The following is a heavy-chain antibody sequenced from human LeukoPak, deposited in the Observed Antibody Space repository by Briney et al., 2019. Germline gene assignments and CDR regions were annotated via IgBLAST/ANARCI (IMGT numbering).Heavy chain of an antibody. Sequence: ASVKVSCKASGYTFNNYDISWVRQAPGQGLEWMGWISAYNGNTKYAQKFQGRVTMTTDTSTSTAYMDLRSLRFDGTAVYYCARYCSSVSCYSPLYDMDVWGTGTTVTVSS. CDR1: GYTFNNYD. CDR2: ISAYNGNT. J-gene: IGHJ6*03. CDR3: ARYCSSVSCYSPLYDMDV. V-gene: IGHV1-18*01. D-gene: IGHD2-15*01.